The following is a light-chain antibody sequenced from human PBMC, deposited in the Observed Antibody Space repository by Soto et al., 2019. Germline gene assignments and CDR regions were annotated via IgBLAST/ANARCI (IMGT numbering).Light chain of an antibody. Sequence: EIGLTQSPGTLSLSPGERATLSCRASQSVSSSYLAWYQQKPGQAPRLLIYGASSRATGIPDRFSGSGSGTDFTLTISRXEPEDFAVYYCQQYGSSPRTFGGGTKVDIK. CDR2: GAS. J-gene: IGKJ4*01. CDR1: QSVSSSY. V-gene: IGKV3-20*01. CDR3: QQYGSSPRT.